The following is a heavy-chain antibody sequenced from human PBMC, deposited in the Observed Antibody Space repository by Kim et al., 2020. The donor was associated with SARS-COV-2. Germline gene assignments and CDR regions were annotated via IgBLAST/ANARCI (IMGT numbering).Heavy chain of an antibody. J-gene: IGHJ6*02. D-gene: IGHD4-17*01. V-gene: IGHV5-10-1*01. CDR3: ACSPTVIPSTDYYYGMDV. CDR1: GYSFTSYW. Sequence: GESLKISCKGSGYSFTSYWISWVRQMPGKGLEWMGRIDPSDSYTNYSPSFQGHVTISADKSISTAYLQWSSLKASDTAMYYCACSPTVIPSTDYYYGMDVWGQGTTVTVSS. CDR2: IDPSDSYT.